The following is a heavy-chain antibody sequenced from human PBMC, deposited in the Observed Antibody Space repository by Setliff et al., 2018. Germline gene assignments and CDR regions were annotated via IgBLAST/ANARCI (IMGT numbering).Heavy chain of an antibody. D-gene: IGHD2-21*01. CDR2: SDHGGNT. V-gene: IGHV4-34*01. CDR3: ARPHGGDYAFDI. J-gene: IGHJ3*02. CDR1: GESFSNNY. Sequence: NPSETLSLTCSVYGESFSNNYWSWIRQSPGKGLEWIGESDHGGNTTIHPSLKSRVTISEDSSKNQLSLRLLSVTAADTAVYYCARPHGGDYAFDIWGQGTMVTVSS.